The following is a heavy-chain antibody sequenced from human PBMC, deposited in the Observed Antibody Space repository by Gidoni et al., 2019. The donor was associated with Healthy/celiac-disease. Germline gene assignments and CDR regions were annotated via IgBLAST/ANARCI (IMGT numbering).Heavy chain of an antibody. CDR1: GFTFDDYA. CDR2: ISWNSGSI. CDR3: AKDKGFLEWLFRMDV. J-gene: IGHJ6*02. D-gene: IGHD3-3*01. V-gene: IGHV3-9*01. Sequence: EVQLVESGGGLVQPGRSLRLSCAASGFTFDDYAMHWVRQAPGKGLEWVSGISWNSGSIGYADSVKGRFTISRDNAKNSLYLQMNSLRAEDTALYYCAKDKGFLEWLFRMDVWGQGTTVTVSS.